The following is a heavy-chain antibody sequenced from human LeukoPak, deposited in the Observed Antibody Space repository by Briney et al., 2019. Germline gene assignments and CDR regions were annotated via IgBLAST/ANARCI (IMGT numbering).Heavy chain of an antibody. D-gene: IGHD2-15*01. CDR2: ISYDGSNN. J-gene: IGHJ4*02. V-gene: IGHV3-30*03. Sequence: PGRSLRLSCAASGFTFSSYAMHWVRQAPGKGLEWVAVISYDGSNNYYADSVKGRFTISRDNSKDTLYLQMNSLRAEDTAVYYCARAIVVEVAADYWGQGTLVTVSS. CDR1: GFTFSSYA. CDR3: ARAIVVEVAADY.